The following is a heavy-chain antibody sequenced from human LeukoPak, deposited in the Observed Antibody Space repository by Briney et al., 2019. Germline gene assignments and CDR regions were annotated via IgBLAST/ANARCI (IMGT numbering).Heavy chain of an antibody. J-gene: IGHJ4*02. CDR3: ASSGGYCSSTSCYSDY. CDR2: IIPIFGTA. CDR1: GGTFSSYA. Sequence: GSSAKVSCKASGGTFSSYAISWVRQAPGQGLEWMGGIIPIFGTANYAQKFQGRVTITTDESTSTAYMELSSLRSEDTAVYYCASSGGYCSSTSCYSDYWGQGTLVTVSS. V-gene: IGHV1-69*05. D-gene: IGHD2-2*01.